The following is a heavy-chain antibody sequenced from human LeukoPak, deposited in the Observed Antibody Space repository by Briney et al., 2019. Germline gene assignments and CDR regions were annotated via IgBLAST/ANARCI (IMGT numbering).Heavy chain of an antibody. CDR1: GGCISSSSYY. J-gene: IGHJ4*02. CDR3: ARGRLLPDY. CDR2: IYYSGST. V-gene: IGHV4-39*01. D-gene: IGHD3-22*01. Sequence: SETLSLTCTVSGGCISSSSYYWGWIRQPPGKGLEWIGSIYYSGSTYYNPSLKSRVTISVDTSKNQFSLKLSSVTAADTAVYYCARGRLLPDYWGQGTLVTVSS.